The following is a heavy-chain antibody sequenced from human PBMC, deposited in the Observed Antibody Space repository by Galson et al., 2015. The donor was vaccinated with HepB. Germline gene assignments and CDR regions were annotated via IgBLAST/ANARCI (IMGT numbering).Heavy chain of an antibody. CDR1: GFTFDDYA. CDR3: ARGLGSSGWIYNWFDS. J-gene: IGHJ5*01. D-gene: IGHD6-19*01. Sequence: SLRLSCAASGFTFDDYAMHWVRQAPGKGLEWVSGIGWNGGSIGYADSVKGRFTISRDNAKNSLYLQMNSLRAEDTALYYCARGLGSSGWIYNWFDSWGQGTLVTVSS. CDR2: IGWNGGSI. V-gene: IGHV3-9*01.